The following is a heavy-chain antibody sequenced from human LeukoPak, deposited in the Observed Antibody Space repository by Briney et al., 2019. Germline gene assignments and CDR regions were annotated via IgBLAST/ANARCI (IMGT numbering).Heavy chain of an antibody. D-gene: IGHD3-3*01. Sequence: PSETLSLTCTVSGGSISSSSYYWGWIRQPPWKGLEWIGSIYYSGSTYYNPSLKSRVTISVDTSKNQFSLKLSSVTAADTAVYYCARDLAVWSGYSFDYWGQGTLVTVSS. CDR1: GGSISSSSYY. V-gene: IGHV4-39*02. CDR2: IYYSGST. J-gene: IGHJ4*02. CDR3: ARDLAVWSGYSFDY.